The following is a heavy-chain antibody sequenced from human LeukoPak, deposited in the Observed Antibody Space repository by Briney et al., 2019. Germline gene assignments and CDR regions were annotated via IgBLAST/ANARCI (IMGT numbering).Heavy chain of an antibody. J-gene: IGHJ4*02. V-gene: IGHV4-59*11. CDR3: ARLGVVGDLLY. Sequence: SETLSLTCTVSGGSMSPHYWSWIRRPPGKGLECIGYIHYTGITNYNPSLRSRHTISLDMSTNQFSLNLDSVTAADTAVYYWARLGVVGDLLYWGQGVLVTVSS. CDR1: GGSMSPHY. D-gene: IGHD3-16*01. CDR2: IHYTGIT.